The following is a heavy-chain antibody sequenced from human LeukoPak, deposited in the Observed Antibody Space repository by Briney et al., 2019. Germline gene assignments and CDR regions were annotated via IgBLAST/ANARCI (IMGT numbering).Heavy chain of an antibody. J-gene: IGHJ4*02. Sequence: GGSLRLSCAASGFTFDDYDMSWVRQAPGKGLEWVSGINWNGGSTGYADSVKGRFTISRDNAKNSLYLQMNSLRAEDTALYYCARDSGWELLWQFDYWGQGTLVTVSS. CDR2: INWNGGST. CDR1: GFTFDDYD. CDR3: ARDSGWELLWQFDY. V-gene: IGHV3-20*04. D-gene: IGHD1-26*01.